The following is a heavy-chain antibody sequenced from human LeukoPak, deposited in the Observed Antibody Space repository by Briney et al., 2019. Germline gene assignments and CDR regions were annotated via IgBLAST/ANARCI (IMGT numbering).Heavy chain of an antibody. CDR3: ARGGIVGSRTNWFDP. D-gene: IGHD1-26*01. CDR1: GGSIRSYY. CDR2: IYYIGST. V-gene: IGHV4-59*01. Sequence: PSETLSLTCTVSGGSIRSYYWSWIRQPPGKGLECIGYIYYIGSTNYNPSLKSRVTISLDTSKSQFSLKLTSVTPADTAVYYCARGGIVGSRTNWFDPWGQGILVTVSS. J-gene: IGHJ5*02.